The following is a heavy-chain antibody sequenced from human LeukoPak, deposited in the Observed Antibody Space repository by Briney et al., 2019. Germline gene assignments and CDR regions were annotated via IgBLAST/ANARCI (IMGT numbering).Heavy chain of an antibody. V-gene: IGHV4-59*01. D-gene: IGHD5-18*01. CDR1: GGSISSYY. CDR3: ARVANTAMVYYYYYMDV. Sequence: SETLSLTCTASGGSISSYYWSWIRQPPGKGLEWIGYIYYSGSTNYNPSLKSRVTISVDTSKNQFSLKLSSVTAADTAVYYCARVANTAMVYYYYYMDVWGKGTTVTVSS. CDR2: IYYSGST. J-gene: IGHJ6*03.